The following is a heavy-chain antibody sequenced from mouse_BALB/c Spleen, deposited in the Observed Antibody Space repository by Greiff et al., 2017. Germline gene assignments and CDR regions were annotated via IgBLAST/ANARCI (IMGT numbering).Heavy chain of an antibody. CDR3: ARRGQDDAMDY. V-gene: IGHV5-17*02. CDR2: ISSGSSTI. D-gene: IGHD3-3*01. CDR1: GFTFSSFG. J-gene: IGHJ4*01. Sequence: EVKLMESGGGLVQPGGSRKLSCAASGFTFSSFGMHWVRQAPEKGLEWVAYISSGSSTIYYADTVKGRFTISRDNPKNTLFLQMTSLRSEDTAVYYCARRGQDDAMDYWGQGTVVTVSA.